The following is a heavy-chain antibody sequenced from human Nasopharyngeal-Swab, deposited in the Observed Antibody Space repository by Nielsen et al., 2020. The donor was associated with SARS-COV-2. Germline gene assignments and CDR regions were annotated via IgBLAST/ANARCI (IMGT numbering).Heavy chain of an antibody. CDR3: ARVSTGTFDY. CDR1: GFPFSIHW. V-gene: IGHV3-7*01. J-gene: IGHJ4*02. Sequence: GVLKISCAASGFPFSIHWMSWVLQAPGKGLEWVAHIKEDGSEKFYVDSVRGRFTISRDNAKNSLYLQMKSLRTEDTAVYYCARVSTGTFDYWGQGTLVAVSS. CDR2: IKEDGSEK. D-gene: IGHD1-1*01.